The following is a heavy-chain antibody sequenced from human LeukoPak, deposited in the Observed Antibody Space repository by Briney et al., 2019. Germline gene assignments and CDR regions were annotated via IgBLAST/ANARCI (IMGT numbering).Heavy chain of an antibody. V-gene: IGHV3-30-3*01. J-gene: IGHJ4*02. CDR2: ISYDGSNK. Sequence: GGSLRLSCVASGFTFSSYAMHWVRQAPGKGLEWVAVISYDGSNKYYADSVKGRFTISRDNSKNTLYLQMNSLRAEDTAVYYCARGEGRYQLLQDFDYWGQGTLVTISS. CDR3: ARGEGRYQLLQDFDY. D-gene: IGHD2-2*01. CDR1: GFTFSSYA.